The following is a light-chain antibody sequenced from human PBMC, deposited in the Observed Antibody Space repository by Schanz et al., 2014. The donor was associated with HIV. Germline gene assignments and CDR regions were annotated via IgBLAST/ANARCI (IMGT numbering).Light chain of an antibody. CDR1: QGIGTW. J-gene: IGKJ2*01. V-gene: IGKV1-5*03. CDR2: EAS. CDR3: QQSHHYPYT. Sequence: DIQMTQSPSRLSASVGDSVTITCRASQGIGTWLAWYQQKPGKAPELLIYEASTLKSGVPLRFTGSGSGTEFPLSISSLQPDDFATYYCQQSHHYPYTFGQGTKLDIK.